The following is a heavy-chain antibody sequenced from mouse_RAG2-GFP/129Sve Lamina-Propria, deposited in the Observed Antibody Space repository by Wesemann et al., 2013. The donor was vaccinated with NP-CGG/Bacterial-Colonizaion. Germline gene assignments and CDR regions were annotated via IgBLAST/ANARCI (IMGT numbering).Heavy chain of an antibody. CDR1: GFTFSSYA. J-gene: IGHJ4*01. CDR3: ARDLGVNY. CDR2: ISDGGSYT. V-gene: IGHV5-4*01. D-gene: IGHD4-1*01. Sequence: GGLVKPGGSLKLSCAASGFTFSSYAMSWVRQTPEKRLEWVATISDGGSYTYYPDNVKGRFTISRDNAKNNLYLQMSHLKSEDTAMYYCARDLGVNYWGQGTSVTVSS.